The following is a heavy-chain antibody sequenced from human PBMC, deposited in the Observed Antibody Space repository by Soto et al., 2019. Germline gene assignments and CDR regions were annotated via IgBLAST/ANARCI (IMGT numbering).Heavy chain of an antibody. Sequence: SETLSLTCTVSGGSISSSSYYWGWIRQPPGKGLEWIGSIYYSGSTYYNPSLKSRVTISVDTSKNQFSLKLSSVTAADTAVYYCARGSEYGDYPYYYYYGMDVWDQGTTVTVSS. D-gene: IGHD4-17*01. CDR2: IYYSGST. CDR1: GGSISSSSYY. V-gene: IGHV4-39*01. J-gene: IGHJ6*02. CDR3: ARGSEYGDYPYYYYYGMDV.